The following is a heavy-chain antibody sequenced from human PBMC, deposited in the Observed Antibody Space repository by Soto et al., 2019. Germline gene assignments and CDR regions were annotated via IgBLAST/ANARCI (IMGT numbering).Heavy chain of an antibody. J-gene: IGHJ6*03. V-gene: IGHV1-46*03. Sequence: GASVKVSCKASGYTFTSYYMHWVRQAPGQGLEWMGIINPSGGSTSYAQKFQGRVTMTRDTSTSTVYMELSSLRSEDTAVYYCARDATDYYYYMHVWGKGTTVTVS. CDR2: INPSGGST. CDR3: ARDATDYYYYMHV. CDR1: GYTFTSYY.